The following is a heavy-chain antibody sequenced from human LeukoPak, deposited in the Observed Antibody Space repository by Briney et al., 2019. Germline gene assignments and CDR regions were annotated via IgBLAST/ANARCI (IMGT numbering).Heavy chain of an antibody. CDR2: TSNDGTLK. J-gene: IGHJ4*02. D-gene: IGHD3-9*01. Sequence: GGSLRLSCAASGFTLSSHAMEWVRQAPGKGLEWVSVTSNDGTLKNYADSVKGRFTISSDISKNTMYLQMDSLRTEDTAVYYCARDMSDVLTRSDYFDYWGQGTLVTVPS. CDR1: GFTLSSHA. V-gene: IGHV3-30-3*01. CDR3: ARDMSDVLTRSDYFDY.